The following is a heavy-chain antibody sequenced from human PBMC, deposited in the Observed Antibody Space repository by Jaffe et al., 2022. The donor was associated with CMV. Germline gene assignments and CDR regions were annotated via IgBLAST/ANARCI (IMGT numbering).Heavy chain of an antibody. Sequence: QVQLQESGPGLVKPSETLSLTCTVSGGSISSYYWSWIRQPPGKGLEWIGYIYYSGSTNYNPSLKSRVTISVDTSKNQFSLKLSSVTAADTAVYYCARRSSWYDAFDIWGQGTMVTVSS. CDR2: IYYSGST. J-gene: IGHJ3*02. D-gene: IGHD6-13*01. V-gene: IGHV4-59*01. CDR1: GGSISSYY. CDR3: ARRSSWYDAFDI.